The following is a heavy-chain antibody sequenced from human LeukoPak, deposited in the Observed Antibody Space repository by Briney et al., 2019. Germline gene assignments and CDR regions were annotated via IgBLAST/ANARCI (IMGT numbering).Heavy chain of an antibody. V-gene: IGHV4-34*01. CDR1: GGSFSGYY. D-gene: IGHD3-22*01. CDR2: INHSGST. CDR3: ARGRGYYYDSSGYYPY. J-gene: IGHJ4*02. Sequence: SETLSLTCAVYGGSFSGYYWSWIRQPPGKGLEWIGVINHSGSTNYNPSLKSRVTISVDTSKNQFSLKLSSVTAADTAVYYCARGRGYYYDSSGYYPYWGQGTLVTASS.